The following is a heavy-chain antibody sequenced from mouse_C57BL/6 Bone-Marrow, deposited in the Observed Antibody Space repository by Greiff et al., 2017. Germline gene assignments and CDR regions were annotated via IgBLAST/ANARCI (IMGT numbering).Heavy chain of an antibody. CDR2: ISSGGDYI. J-gene: IGHJ2*01. D-gene: IGHD4-1*01. CDR3: TRDWDGPFDY. CDR1: GFTFSSYA. Sequence: EVMLVESGEGLVKPGGSLKLSCAASGFTFSSYAMSWVRQTPEKRLEWVAYISSGGDYIYYADTVKGRFTISRDNARNTLYLQMCSLKSEDTAMXYCTRDWDGPFDYWGQGTTLTVSS. V-gene: IGHV5-9-1*02.